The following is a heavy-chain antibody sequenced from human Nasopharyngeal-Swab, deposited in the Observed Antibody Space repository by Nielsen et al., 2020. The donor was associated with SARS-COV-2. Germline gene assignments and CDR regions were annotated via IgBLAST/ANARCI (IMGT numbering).Heavy chain of an antibody. D-gene: IGHD2-15*01. CDR3: VRDNYYYYYMDV. V-gene: IGHV4-39*01. CDR2: IYYSGAT. Sequence: RQAPGKGLEWIGSIYYSGATYYSPSLKSRLTISVDTSQNQFSLTVSSVTASDTAVYYCVRDNYYYYYMDVWGQGTTVTVSS. J-gene: IGHJ6*03.